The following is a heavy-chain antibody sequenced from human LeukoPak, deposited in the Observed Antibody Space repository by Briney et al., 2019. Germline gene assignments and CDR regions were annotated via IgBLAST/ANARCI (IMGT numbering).Heavy chain of an antibody. CDR3: ARHQGSNYGLDV. D-gene: IGHD6-13*01. J-gene: IGHJ6*02. CDR1: GGTFSSYA. V-gene: IGHV1-69*13. Sequence: SVKVSCKASGGTFSSYAISWVRQAPGQGLEWMGGIIPIFGTANYAQKFQGRVTITADESTSTAYMELSSLRSEDTAMYYCARHQGSNYGLDVWGQGTTATVSS. CDR2: IIPIFGTA.